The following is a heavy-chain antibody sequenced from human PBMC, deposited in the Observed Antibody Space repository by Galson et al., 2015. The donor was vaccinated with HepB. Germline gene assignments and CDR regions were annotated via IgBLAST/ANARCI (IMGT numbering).Heavy chain of an antibody. CDR2: ISYDGNTK. D-gene: IGHD6-6*01. V-gene: IGHV3-30*18. J-gene: IGHJ4*02. CDR3: AKGNEIPYRSSSSLRY. CDR1: GYTFSAYG. Sequence: SLRLSCAASGYTFSAYGMHWVRQPPGKGLEWVAFISYDGNTKYYGDSVKGRLTISRDNSKNTLYLQVNSLRPDDTAVYYCAKGNEIPYRSSSSLRYWGQGTLVIVSS.